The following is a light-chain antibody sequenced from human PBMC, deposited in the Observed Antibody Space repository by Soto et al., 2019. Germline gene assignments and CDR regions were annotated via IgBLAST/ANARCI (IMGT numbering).Light chain of an antibody. Sequence: QSVLTQPRSVSGSPGQSVTISCTGTSSDVGGYNYVSWYQQHPGKAPKLMIYDVSKRPSGVPDRFSGSKSGNTASLTISGLQAEDEADYYCCSYAGSYTFAVFGGGNKLT. J-gene: IGLJ2*01. CDR1: SSDVGGYNY. CDR2: DVS. V-gene: IGLV2-11*01. CDR3: CSYAGSYTFAV.